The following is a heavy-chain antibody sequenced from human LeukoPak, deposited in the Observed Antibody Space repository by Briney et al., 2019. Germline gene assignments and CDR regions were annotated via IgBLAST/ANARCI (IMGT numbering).Heavy chain of an antibody. CDR1: GYTFTGYY. V-gene: IGHV1-2*02. CDR3: ARDLDYSNYADY. Sequence: ASVKVSCTASGYTFTGYYMHWVRQAPGQGLEWMGWINPNSGGTNYAQKFQGRVTMTRDTSISTAYMELSRLRSDDTAVYYCARDLDYSNYADYWGQGTLVTVSS. D-gene: IGHD4-11*01. J-gene: IGHJ4*02. CDR2: INPNSGGT.